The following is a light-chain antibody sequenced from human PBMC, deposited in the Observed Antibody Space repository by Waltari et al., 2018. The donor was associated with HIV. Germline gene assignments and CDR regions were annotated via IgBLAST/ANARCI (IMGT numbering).Light chain of an antibody. CDR2: EVS. V-gene: IGLV2-14*01. CDR3: SSYTSSNAYVV. J-gene: IGLJ2*01. Sequence: QSALTQPASVSGSPGQSIAISCTATSSDGGAYNFVAWYQQYPAQAPKLMIYEVSNRPSGVSDRFSGSKSDNAASLTISGLQAEDEADYYCSSYTSSNAYVVFGGGTKLTVL. CDR1: SSDGGAYNF.